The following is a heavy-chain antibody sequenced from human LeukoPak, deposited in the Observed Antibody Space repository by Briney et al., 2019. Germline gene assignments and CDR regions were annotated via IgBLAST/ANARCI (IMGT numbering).Heavy chain of an antibody. J-gene: IGHJ4*02. CDR2: IISDGKTT. Sequence: GGSLRLSCSASGLTFCNSWMHWVRQAPGKGLLWVSRIISDGKTTSYADSVKGRFTISRDNAENTRLLQMNSLFAEDTAVYYCARDYPPDCGQGTLVTVSA. CDR3: ARDYPPD. CDR1: GLTFCNSW. V-gene: IGHV3-74*01.